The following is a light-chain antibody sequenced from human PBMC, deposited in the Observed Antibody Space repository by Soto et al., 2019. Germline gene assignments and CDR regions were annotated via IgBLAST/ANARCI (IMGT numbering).Light chain of an antibody. CDR1: SSDVGSYDY. V-gene: IGLV2-8*01. Sequence: QSALTQPPSASGSPGQSVTISCTGTSSDVGSYDYVSWYQQRPGKAPQLMIYEVTKRPSGVPDRFSGSKSGNTASLTVSGLQAEDEADYYCQSYDKRLTAYVFGSGTKLTVL. CDR3: QSYDKRLTAYV. J-gene: IGLJ1*01. CDR2: EVT.